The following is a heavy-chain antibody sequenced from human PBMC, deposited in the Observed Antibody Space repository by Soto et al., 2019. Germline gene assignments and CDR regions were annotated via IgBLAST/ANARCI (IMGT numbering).Heavy chain of an antibody. D-gene: IGHD2-2*01. Sequence: GESLKISCKGSGYSFTSYWIGWVRQMPGKGLEWMGIIYPGDSDTRYSPSFQGQVTISADKSISTAYLQWSSLKASDTAMYYCARPSHGGGYCSSTSCLAPFDIWGQGTMVTVSS. V-gene: IGHV5-51*01. CDR2: IYPGDSDT. J-gene: IGHJ3*02. CDR1: GYSFTSYW. CDR3: ARPSHGGGYCSSTSCLAPFDI.